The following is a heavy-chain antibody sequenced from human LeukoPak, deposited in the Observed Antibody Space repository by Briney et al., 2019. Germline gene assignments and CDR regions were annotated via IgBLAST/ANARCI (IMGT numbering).Heavy chain of an antibody. CDR2: ISSSSSYI. CDR3: ARDLLGYNYHYMDV. D-gene: IGHD3-16*02. J-gene: IGHJ6*03. CDR1: GFTFSSYN. V-gene: IGHV3-21*01. Sequence: GGSLRLSCAASGFTFSSYNMNWVRQAPGKGLEWVSSISSSSSYIYYADSVKGRFTISRDNAKNSLYLQMNSLRAEDTAVYYCARDLLGYNYHYMDVWGKGTTVTVSS.